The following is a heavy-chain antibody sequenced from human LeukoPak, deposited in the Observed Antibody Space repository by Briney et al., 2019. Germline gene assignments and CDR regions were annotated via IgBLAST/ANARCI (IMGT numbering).Heavy chain of an antibody. CDR1: GFTVTSNY. CDR2: IYSVGRT. D-gene: IGHD6-19*01. J-gene: IGHJ6*03. Sequence: GSLRLSRAASGFTVTSNYMSWVRQPPRPPLARPSVIYSVGRTYYADSVKGRLTISRDNSKNTLYLQMNSLRAEDTAVYYCARDKGPAGKGRSGYYMDVWGKGTTVTVSS. V-gene: IGHV3-53*01. CDR3: ARDKGPAGKGRSGYYMDV.